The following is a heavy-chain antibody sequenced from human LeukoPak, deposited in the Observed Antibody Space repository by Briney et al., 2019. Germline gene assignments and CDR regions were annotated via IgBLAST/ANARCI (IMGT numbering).Heavy chain of an antibody. CDR2: IIGSGGSA. J-gene: IGHJ6*03. CDR3: ARDQRGYLYYMDV. D-gene: IGHD1-1*01. Sequence: PGGSLRLSCAASGFTFSNYAMSWVRQVPGKGLEWVSTIIGSGGSAYYADSVNGRFTISRDNSKNTVYLQMNSLGAEDTAVYYCARDQRGYLYYMDVGGKGTTVTISS. CDR1: GFTFSNYA. V-gene: IGHV3-23*01.